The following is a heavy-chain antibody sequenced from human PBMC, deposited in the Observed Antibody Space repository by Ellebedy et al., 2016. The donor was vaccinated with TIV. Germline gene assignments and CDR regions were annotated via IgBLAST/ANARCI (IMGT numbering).Heavy chain of an antibody. CDR1: GYTFTSYG. D-gene: IGHD6-19*01. CDR3: ARGRYTNSWLVSEYFHH. Sequence: ASVKVSCKASGYTFTSYGISWVRQAPGQGLEWMGWISVHNGKTNYAQNLQGRVTMTTDTSTSTAYMELRSLRSDDTAVYYCARGRYTNSWLVSEYFHHWGQGTLVTVSP. V-gene: IGHV1-18*01. CDR2: ISVHNGKT. J-gene: IGHJ1*01.